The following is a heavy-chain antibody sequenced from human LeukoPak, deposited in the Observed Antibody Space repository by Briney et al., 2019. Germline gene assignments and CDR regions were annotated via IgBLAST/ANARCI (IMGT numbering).Heavy chain of an antibody. V-gene: IGHV4-61*02. D-gene: IGHD3-10*01. CDR1: GGSISRGSYY. Sequence: SQTLSLTCIVSGGSISRGSYYWSWIRQPAGKVLEWMGRIYNSGSTNYNPSLKSRVTISTDMSKNQISLKLSSVTAADTAVYYCARQTFGVLYFDSWGQGTLVIVSS. CDR2: IYNSGST. CDR3: ARQTFGVLYFDS. J-gene: IGHJ4*02.